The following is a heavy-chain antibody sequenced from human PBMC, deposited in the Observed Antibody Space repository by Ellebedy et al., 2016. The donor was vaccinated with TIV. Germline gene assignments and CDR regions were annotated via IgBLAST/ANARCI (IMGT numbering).Heavy chain of an antibody. CDR1: GFTFSSYW. V-gene: IGHV3-7*01. D-gene: IGHD3-10*01. CDR3: ARDQGWAYPGSTRFDY. Sequence: GESLKISCAASGFTFSSYWMSWVRQAPGKGLEWVANIKQDGSEKYYVDSVKGRFTISRDNAKNSLYLQMHNLRAEDTAVYFCARDQGWAYPGSTRFDYWGQGTLVTVSS. J-gene: IGHJ4*03. CDR2: IKQDGSEK.